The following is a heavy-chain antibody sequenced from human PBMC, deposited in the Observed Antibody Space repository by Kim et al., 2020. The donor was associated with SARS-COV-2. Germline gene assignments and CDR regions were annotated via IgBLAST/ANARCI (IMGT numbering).Heavy chain of an antibody. D-gene: IGHD6-6*01. CDR2: INHSGST. Sequence: SETLSLTCAVYGGSFSGYYWTWIRQPPGKGLEWIGEINHSGSTNYNPSLKSRVTISVDTSKNQFSLKLSSVTAADTAVYYFARVPVWYSSSSGWFDPWG. CDR3: ARVPVWYSSSSGWFDP. V-gene: IGHV4-34*01. CDR1: GGSFSGYY. J-gene: IGHJ5*02.